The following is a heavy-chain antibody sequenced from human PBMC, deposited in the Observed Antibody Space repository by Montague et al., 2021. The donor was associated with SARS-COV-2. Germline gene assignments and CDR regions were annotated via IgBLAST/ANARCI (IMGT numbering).Heavy chain of an antibody. D-gene: IGHD3-22*01. Sequence: SETLSLTCAVYGGSVSDYYWSWIRQPPGKGLEWIGEINHSGSTNYNPSLKSRVTTSVGTSKNQFSLKLTSVTAADTAVYYCARGPRITMIVVVITDIWFDPWGQGTLVTVSS. CDR1: GGSVSDYY. CDR3: ARGPRITMIVVVITDIWFDP. V-gene: IGHV4-34*01. CDR2: INHSGST. J-gene: IGHJ5*02.